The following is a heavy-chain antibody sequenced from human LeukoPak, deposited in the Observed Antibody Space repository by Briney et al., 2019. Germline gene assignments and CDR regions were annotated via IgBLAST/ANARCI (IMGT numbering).Heavy chain of an antibody. CDR2: IYHSGST. CDR1: GGSISSGDY. Sequence: SETLSLTCTVSGGSISSGDYWSWIRQPPGKGLEWIGYIYHSGSTYYNPSLKSRVTISVDRSKNQFSLKLSSVTAADTAVYYCAKERIAVAGTDYFDYWGQGTLVTVSS. D-gene: IGHD6-19*01. J-gene: IGHJ4*02. CDR3: AKERIAVAGTDYFDY. V-gene: IGHV4-30-2*01.